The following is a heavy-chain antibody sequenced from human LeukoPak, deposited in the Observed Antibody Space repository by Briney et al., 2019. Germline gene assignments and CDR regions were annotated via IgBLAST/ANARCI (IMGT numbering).Heavy chain of an antibody. CDR3: ARRAGLIVATIPIKGGMDV. Sequence: SETLSLTCAVYGGSFSGYYWSWIRQPPGKGLEWIGEINHSGSTNYNPSLKSRVTISVDTSKNQFSLKLSSVTAADTAVYYCARRAGLIVATIPIKGGMDVWGKGTTVTISS. D-gene: IGHD5-12*01. CDR2: INHSGST. CDR1: GGSFSGYY. J-gene: IGHJ6*03. V-gene: IGHV4-34*01.